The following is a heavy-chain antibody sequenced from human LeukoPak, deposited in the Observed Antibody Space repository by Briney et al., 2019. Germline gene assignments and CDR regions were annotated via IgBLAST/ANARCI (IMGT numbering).Heavy chain of an antibody. Sequence: ASVKVSCKASGYTFTSYDINWVRQATGQGLGWMGWMNPNSGNTGYAQRFQGRVTMTRNTSISTAYMELSSLRSEDTAVYYCARAYSSGLIDYWGQGTLVTVSS. V-gene: IGHV1-8*01. CDR2: MNPNSGNT. CDR1: GYTFTSYD. J-gene: IGHJ4*02. CDR3: ARAYSSGLIDY. D-gene: IGHD6-19*01.